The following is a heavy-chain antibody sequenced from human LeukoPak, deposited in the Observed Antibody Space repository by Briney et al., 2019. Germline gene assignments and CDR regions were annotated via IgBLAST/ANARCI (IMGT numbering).Heavy chain of an antibody. D-gene: IGHD6-19*01. CDR1: GFTFSNAW. Sequence: GGFLRLSCAASGFTFSNAWMSWVRQAPGKGLEWVGRIKSKTDGGTTDYAAPVKGRFTISRDDSKNTLYLQMNSLKTEDTAVYYCTTYFSIAVAGLRSGYFDYWGQGTLVTVSS. V-gene: IGHV3-15*01. CDR2: IKSKTDGGTT. CDR3: TTYFSIAVAGLRSGYFDY. J-gene: IGHJ4*02.